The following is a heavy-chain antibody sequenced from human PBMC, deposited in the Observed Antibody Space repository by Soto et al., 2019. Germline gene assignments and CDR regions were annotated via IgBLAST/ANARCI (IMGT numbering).Heavy chain of an antibody. V-gene: IGHV1-69*02. CDR3: ARLGITMVRGVITDIDY. CDR1: GGTFSSYT. D-gene: IGHD3-10*01. CDR2: SIPILGIA. Sequence: QVQLVQSGAEVKKPGSSVKVSCKASGGTFSSYTISWVRQAPGQGLEWMGRSIPILGIANYAQKFQGRVTITADKSTSTAYMGLSSLRSEDTAVYYCARLGITMVRGVITDIDYWGQGTLVTVSS. J-gene: IGHJ4*02.